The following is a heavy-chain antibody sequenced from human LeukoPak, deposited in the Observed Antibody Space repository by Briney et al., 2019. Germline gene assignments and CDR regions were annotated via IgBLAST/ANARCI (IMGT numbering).Heavy chain of an antibody. V-gene: IGHV3-23*01. Sequence: GGALRLSCAASGFTFSSYAMSWVRQTPGKGLEWVSVISGSSGSTYYADSVKGRFTIFRDNSKNTLYLQMNSLRVEDTGVYYCARIPGMTTITTVSWGKGTTVTVSS. CDR1: GFTFSSYA. J-gene: IGHJ6*04. D-gene: IGHD4-11*01. CDR2: ISGSSGST. CDR3: ARIPGMTTITTVS.